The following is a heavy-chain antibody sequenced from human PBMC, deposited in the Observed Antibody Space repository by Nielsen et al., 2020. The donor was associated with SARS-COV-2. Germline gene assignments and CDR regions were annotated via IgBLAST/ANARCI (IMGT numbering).Heavy chain of an antibody. CDR3: AKGKSSAYYHGMDV. D-gene: IGHD6-6*01. V-gene: IGHV3-43D*03. Sequence: GGSLRLSCAASGFTFDDYVMNWVRQVPGKGLEWVSLITPDGGGSYTADSVKGRFTISRDNSKSSLYLQMNNLRPKDTALYYCAKGKSSAYYHGMDVWGQGTTVTVSS. J-gene: IGHJ6*02. CDR1: GFTFDDYV. CDR2: ITPDGGGS.